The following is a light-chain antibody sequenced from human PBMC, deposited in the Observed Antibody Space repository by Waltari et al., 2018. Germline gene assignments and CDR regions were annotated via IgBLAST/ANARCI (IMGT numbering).Light chain of an antibody. CDR1: QSVSGTY. CDR2: DAY. Sequence: ESVLTQYPGILSLAPGERATLSCRASQSVSGTYLAWYQQKPGQAPSLLIFDAYSRATGIPDRFSGSGSGTDFTLTISRLEPEDFAVYYCQQYSDSPRTFGGGTKVEIK. V-gene: IGKV3-20*01. CDR3: QQYSDSPRT. J-gene: IGKJ4*01.